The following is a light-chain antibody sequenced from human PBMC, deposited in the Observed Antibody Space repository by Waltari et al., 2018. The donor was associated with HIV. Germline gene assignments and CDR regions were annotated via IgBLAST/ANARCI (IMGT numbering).Light chain of an antibody. Sequence: QSALTQPASVSGSPGQSITISCTGTSNDIGSSNYVSWHQQHPGEAPKLIIHDVSDRPSGISNRCSGSKSGNTASLTISGLQTEDEADYYCSSYTSSITYVFGSGTRVTVL. CDR1: SNDIGSSNY. CDR2: DVS. V-gene: IGLV2-14*03. J-gene: IGLJ1*01. CDR3: SSYTSSITYV.